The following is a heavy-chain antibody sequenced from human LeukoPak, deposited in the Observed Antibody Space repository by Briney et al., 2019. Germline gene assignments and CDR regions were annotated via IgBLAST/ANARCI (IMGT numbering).Heavy chain of an antibody. D-gene: IGHD3-22*01. J-gene: IGHJ4*02. CDR2: FDPEDGET. CDR3: ATVPLYDSSGYPDY. Sequence: ASVKVSCKVSGYTLTELSMNWVRQGPGKGLEWMGGFDPEDGETIYAQRFTGRVTMTEDTSTDTASMEMSSLRAEATAVYYSATVPLYDSSGYPDYWGQGTLVTVSS. CDR1: GYTLTELS. V-gene: IGHV1-24*01.